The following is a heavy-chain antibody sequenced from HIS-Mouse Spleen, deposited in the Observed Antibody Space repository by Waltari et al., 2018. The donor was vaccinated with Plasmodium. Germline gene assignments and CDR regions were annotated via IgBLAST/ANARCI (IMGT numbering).Heavy chain of an antibody. J-gene: IGHJ3*02. CDR1: GGSISSYY. CDR2: INYSGST. Sequence: QVQLQESGPGLVKPSETLSLTCTVSGGSISSYYWSWIRQPPGKGLEWIGNINYSGSTNYNPSLKSRVTISVDTSKNQLCLKLSSVTAADTAVYYCARVGRRIWGAFDIWGQGTMVTVSS. CDR3: ARVGRRIWGAFDI. D-gene: IGHD3-16*01. V-gene: IGHV4-59*01.